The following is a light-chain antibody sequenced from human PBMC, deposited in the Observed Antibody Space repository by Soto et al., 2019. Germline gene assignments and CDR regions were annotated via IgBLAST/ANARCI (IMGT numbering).Light chain of an antibody. J-gene: IGKJ1*01. Sequence: EIVSTQSPCTLSLSPGERATLYCRASQSVYSSLAWYQQKPGQAPRLLIYGASTRATGIPARFSGSGSGTEFTLTISRLQSEDFAVYYCQQYNNGPPWTFGQGTKVDIK. CDR1: QSVYSS. CDR3: QQYNNGPPWT. V-gene: IGKV3-15*01. CDR2: GAS.